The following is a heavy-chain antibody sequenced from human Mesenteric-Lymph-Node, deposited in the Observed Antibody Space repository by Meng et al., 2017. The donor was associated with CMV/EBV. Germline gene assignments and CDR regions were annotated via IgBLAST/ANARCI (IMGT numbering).Heavy chain of an antibody. CDR1: GFTFYSYA. V-gene: IGHV3-30*04. CDR3: ARDLGYGSGSPPRYYYYGMDV. Sequence: GESLKISCAASGFTFYSYAIHWVRQAPGKGLEWVALISYDGNYKYYADSVKGRFTISRDNSKNTLYLQMNSLRDEDTAVYYCARDLGYGSGSPPRYYYYGMDVWGQGTTVTSP. CDR2: ISYDGNYK. D-gene: IGHD3-10*01. J-gene: IGHJ6*02.